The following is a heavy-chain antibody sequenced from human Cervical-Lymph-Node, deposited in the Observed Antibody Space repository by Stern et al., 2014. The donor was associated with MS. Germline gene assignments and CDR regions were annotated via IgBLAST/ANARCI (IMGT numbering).Heavy chain of an antibody. V-gene: IGHV5-51*01. CDR1: GFKFSIYW. D-gene: IGHD1-14*01. Sequence: VQLVQSGAELIRPGESLKISCKGSGFKFSIYWIAWVRQMPGKGLEWMGIIYPGDSETRYSPSFQGQVTMSADKSTSTASLQWSSLNASDTAMYFCARQTTAWASDVWGQGTLVTVSS. J-gene: IGHJ4*02. CDR2: IYPGDSET. CDR3: ARQTTAWASDV.